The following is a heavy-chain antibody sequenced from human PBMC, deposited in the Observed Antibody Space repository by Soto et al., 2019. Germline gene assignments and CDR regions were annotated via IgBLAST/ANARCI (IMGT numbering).Heavy chain of an antibody. J-gene: IGHJ4*02. V-gene: IGHV3-30*18. Sequence: QVQLVESGGGVVQPGRSLRLSCAASGFTFSSYGMQWVRQAPGKGLEWVAVISYEGRIQYYADSVKGRFTISRDNSKSTLYLQMNSLSAEDTAVYYWAKEATPKIGHHFDYWGQGTLGIVSS. CDR1: GFTFSSYG. CDR3: AKEATPKIGHHFDY. CDR2: ISYEGRIQ.